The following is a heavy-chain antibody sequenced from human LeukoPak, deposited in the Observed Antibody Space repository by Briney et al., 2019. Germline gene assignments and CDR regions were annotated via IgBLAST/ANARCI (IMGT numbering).Heavy chain of an antibody. CDR1: GGSISTTSFY. J-gene: IGHJ4*02. D-gene: IGHD6-19*01. CDR3: ARHEGSVAVAGSFDF. V-gene: IGHV4-39*01. Sequence: PSETLSLTCTVSGGSISTTSFYWAWIRQPPGKGLEWIGSIYFSGTTHYNPSLKSRVTISVDTSKNNFSLKLTSLTVADTAVYYCARHEGSVAVAGSFDFWGQGTLVTVSS. CDR2: IYFSGTT.